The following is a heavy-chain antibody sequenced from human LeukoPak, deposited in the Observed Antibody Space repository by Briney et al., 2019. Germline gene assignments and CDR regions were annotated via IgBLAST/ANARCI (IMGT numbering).Heavy chain of an antibody. D-gene: IGHD3-10*01. CDR3: ARFNYGSGSYYQNWFDP. CDR1: GGSISSYY. CDR2: IYTSGST. Sequence: SETLSFTCTASGGSISSYYWSWIRQPPGKGLEWIGYIYTSGSTNYNPSLKSRVTISVDTSKNQFSLKLSSVTAADTAVYYCARFNYGSGSYYQNWFDPWGQGTLVTVSS. V-gene: IGHV4-4*09. J-gene: IGHJ5*02.